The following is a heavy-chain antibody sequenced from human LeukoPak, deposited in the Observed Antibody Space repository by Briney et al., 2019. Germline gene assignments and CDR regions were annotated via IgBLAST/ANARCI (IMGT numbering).Heavy chain of an antibody. CDR2: IYYSGST. CDR3: ARWSGVLGIGTFFDY. Sequence: SQTLSLTCAVSGGSISSGGYSWSWIRQPPGKGLEWIGYIYYSGSTNYNPSLKSRGTISVDTSKNQFSLKLSSVTAADTAVYYCARWSGVLGIGTFFDYWGQGTLVTVSS. V-gene: IGHV4-30-4*07. D-gene: IGHD7-27*01. CDR1: GGSISSGGYS. J-gene: IGHJ4*02.